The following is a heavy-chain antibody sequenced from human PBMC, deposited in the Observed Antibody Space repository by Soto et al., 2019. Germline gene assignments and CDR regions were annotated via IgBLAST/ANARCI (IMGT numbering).Heavy chain of an antibody. CDR2: IYYSGST. J-gene: IGHJ6*04. CDR3: ARDSYDILTGYYGYYYYVMDV. D-gene: IGHD3-9*01. Sequence: SETLSLTCTVSGGSVSSGSYYWSWIRQPPGKGLEWIGYIYYSGSTNYNPSLKSRVTISVDTSKNQFSLKLSSVTAADTAVYYCARDSYDILTGYYGYYYYVMDVWGKGTTVTVSS. CDR1: GGSVSSGSYY. V-gene: IGHV4-61*01.